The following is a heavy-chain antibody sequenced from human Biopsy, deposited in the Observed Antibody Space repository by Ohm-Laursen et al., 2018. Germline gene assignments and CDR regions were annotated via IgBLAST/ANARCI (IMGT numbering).Heavy chain of an antibody. CDR3: ARRGSGGRSFDH. Sequence: SETLSLTCAVSGGSISSFYWTWIRQPPGKRPEWIGDISDSGSTNYKPSLKSRVIKSVDTSKNQFSLNLSSVTAADTAVYYCARRGSGGRSFDHWGQGTLVTVSS. CDR2: ISDSGST. V-gene: IGHV4-59*08. CDR1: GGSISSFY. D-gene: IGHD2-15*01. J-gene: IGHJ4*02.